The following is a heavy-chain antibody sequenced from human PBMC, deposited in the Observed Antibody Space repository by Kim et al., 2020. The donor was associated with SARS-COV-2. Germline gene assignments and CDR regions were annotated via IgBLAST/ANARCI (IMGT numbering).Heavy chain of an antibody. D-gene: IGHD2-15*01. CDR3: AKDKRDVVVVAATPADY. Sequence: GGSLRLSCAASGFTFSSYAMSWVRQAPGKGLEWVSAISGSGGSTYYADSVKGRFTISRDNSKNTLYLQMNSLRAEDTAVYYCAKDKRDVVVVAATPADYWGQGTLVTVSS. CDR1: GFTFSSYA. V-gene: IGHV3-23*01. J-gene: IGHJ4*02. CDR2: ISGSGGST.